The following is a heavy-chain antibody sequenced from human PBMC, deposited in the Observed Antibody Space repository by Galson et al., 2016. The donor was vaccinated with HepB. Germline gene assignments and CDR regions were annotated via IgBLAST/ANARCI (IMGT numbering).Heavy chain of an antibody. CDR1: GGSISSGGYC. CDR2: IYYSGST. Sequence: TLSLTCTVSGGSISSGGYCWSWIRQHPGKGLEWIGNIYYSGSTDYNPSLKSRVTISLDTSKNQFSLKVSSVTAADTAVYYCARDTARIAAGGTGFFDHWGQGSLVTVSS. J-gene: IGHJ4*02. D-gene: IGHD6-13*01. CDR3: ARDTARIAAGGTGFFDH. V-gene: IGHV4-31*03.